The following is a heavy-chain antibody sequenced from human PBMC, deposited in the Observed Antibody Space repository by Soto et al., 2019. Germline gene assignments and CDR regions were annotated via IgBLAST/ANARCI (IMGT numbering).Heavy chain of an antibody. CDR2: SSYNGGT. J-gene: IGHJ4*02. Sequence: KSSETLSLTCTVSGGSISSGGYYWSWIRQHPGEGLQWIGSSSYNGGTFFNPSLKGRVDISIDASKRQSSLQVTSVTAADSAVYYCARHRIEVVWGGFDYWGQGRPVTVSS. D-gene: IGHD3-16*01. V-gene: IGHV4-39*01. CDR3: ARHRIEVVWGGFDY. CDR1: GGSISSGGYY.